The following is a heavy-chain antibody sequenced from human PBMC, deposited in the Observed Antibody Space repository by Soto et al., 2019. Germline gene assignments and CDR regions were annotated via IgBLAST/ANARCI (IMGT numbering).Heavy chain of an antibody. CDR3: XXXXXXXXXXXXXXY. V-gene: IGHV3-33*05. J-gene: IGHJ4*02. Sequence: KGLEWVAVISYDGNNKYYADSVKGRFTISRDNSKNTLYLQMNSLRAEDTAVYYXXXXXXXXXXXXXXXYWGQGTLVTVSS. CDR2: ISYDGNNK.